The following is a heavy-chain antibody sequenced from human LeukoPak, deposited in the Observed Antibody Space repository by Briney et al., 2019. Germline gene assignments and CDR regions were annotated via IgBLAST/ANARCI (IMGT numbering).Heavy chain of an antibody. V-gene: IGHV1-18*01. CDR1: GYTFTSYG. J-gene: IGHJ6*02. Sequence: ASVKVSCKASGYTFTSYGISWVRQAPGQGLEWMGWISAYNGNTNYAQKLQGRVTMTTDTSTSTAYMELRSLRSDDTAVYYCARDHWGRYNVFLYYYYGMDVWGQGTTVTVSS. D-gene: IGHD3-16*01. CDR3: ARDHWGRYNVFLYYYYGMDV. CDR2: ISAYNGNT.